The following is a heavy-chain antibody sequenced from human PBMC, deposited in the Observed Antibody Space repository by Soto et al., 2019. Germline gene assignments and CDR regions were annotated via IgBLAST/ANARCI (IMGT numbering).Heavy chain of an antibody. V-gene: IGHV1-2*02. CDR2: INPNSGGT. D-gene: IGHD3-22*01. CDR3: AKGRDSSDSYRPFDF. J-gene: IGHJ4*02. CDR1: GYTFTGYY. Sequence: ASVKVSCKASGYTFTGYYMHWVRQAPGQGLEWMGWINPNSGGTNYAQKFQGRVTMTRDTSISTAYMELSRLRSDDTAVYYCAKGRDSSDSYRPFDFWGQGTLVTVSS.